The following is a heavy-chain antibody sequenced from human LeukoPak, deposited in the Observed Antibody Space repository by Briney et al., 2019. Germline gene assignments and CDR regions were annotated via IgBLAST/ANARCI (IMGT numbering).Heavy chain of an antibody. Sequence: EASVKVSCKASGYTFTGYYMHWVRQAPGQGLEWMGRINPNSGGTNYAQKFQGRVTMTRDTSISTAYMELSRLRSEDTAVYYCALEYYYDSSGYYLDYNWFDPWGQGTLVTVSS. V-gene: IGHV1-2*06. CDR2: INPNSGGT. D-gene: IGHD3-22*01. CDR3: ALEYYYDSSGYYLDYNWFDP. J-gene: IGHJ5*02. CDR1: GYTFTGYY.